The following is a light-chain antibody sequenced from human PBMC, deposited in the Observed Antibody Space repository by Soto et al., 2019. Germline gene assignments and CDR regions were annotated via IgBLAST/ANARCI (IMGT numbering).Light chain of an antibody. CDR3: QQYVSSVT. Sequence: EIVLTQSPGSLSLSPGERATLSCRASQSVDSSFFAWYQKKPGQAPRLLIYGASKRATGIPDRFSGSGSGTYFTITISRLAHEDFVVYYCQQYVSSVTFGQGTKVEIK. V-gene: IGKV3-20*01. CDR1: QSVDSSF. J-gene: IGKJ1*01. CDR2: GAS.